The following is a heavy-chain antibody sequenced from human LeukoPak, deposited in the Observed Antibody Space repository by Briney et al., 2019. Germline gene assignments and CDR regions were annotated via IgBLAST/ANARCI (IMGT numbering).Heavy chain of an antibody. V-gene: IGHV3-7*01. Sequence: SGGSPRLSCEASGFTFSRNWMSWVRQAPGKGLEWVANIKEDGSEKYHVDSVKGRFTISRDNAKNSLYLQVNSLRAEDTAVYYCARLGAGSTWSCDDYWGQGTLVTVSS. CDR2: IKEDGSEK. CDR3: ARLGAGSTWSCDDY. CDR1: GFTFSRNW. D-gene: IGHD6-13*01. J-gene: IGHJ4*02.